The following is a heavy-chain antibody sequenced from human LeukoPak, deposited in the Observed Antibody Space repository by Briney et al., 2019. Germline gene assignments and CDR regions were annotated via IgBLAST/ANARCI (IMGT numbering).Heavy chain of an antibody. CDR3: ARRTYYYGSGNNVDDY. Sequence: PSETLSLTCTVSGGSISSSSYYWGWIRQPPGKGLEWIGSIYYSGSTYYNPSLKSRVTISVDTSKNQFSLKLSSVTAADTAVYYCARRTYYYGSGNNVDDYWGQGTLVTVSS. CDR1: GGSISSSSYY. J-gene: IGHJ4*02. D-gene: IGHD3-10*01. V-gene: IGHV4-39*01. CDR2: IYYSGST.